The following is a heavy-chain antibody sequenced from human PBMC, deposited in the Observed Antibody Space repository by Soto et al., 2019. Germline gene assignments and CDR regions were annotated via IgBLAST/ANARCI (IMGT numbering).Heavy chain of an antibody. D-gene: IGHD6-19*01. CDR1: GYAFTRHY. V-gene: IGHV1-46*01. CDR3: ARAAVTGTAGLDF. J-gene: IGHJ4*02. CDR2: INPSGGST. Sequence: ASVKVSCKASGYAFTRHYMHWVRQAPGQGPDGLGIINPSGGSTSYAQNFQGRVTMTRDTSTSTVYMELSSLRSEDTAVYYCARAAVTGTAGLDFWGQGTQVTVSS.